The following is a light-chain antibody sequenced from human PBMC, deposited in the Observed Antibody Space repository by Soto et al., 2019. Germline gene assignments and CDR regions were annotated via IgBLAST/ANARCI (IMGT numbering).Light chain of an antibody. J-gene: IGKJ5*01. V-gene: IGKV3-15*01. CDR1: QSVRDN. CDR2: RAS. Sequence: EILLTQFPATLAVSPGEGATLSCRASQSVRDNLAWYQQKPGQAPRLLIYRASTRATGVPARFSGSGSGTEFTLTISSLQSEDVSVYYCQQYNSWPPITFGQGTRLEI. CDR3: QQYNSWPPIT.